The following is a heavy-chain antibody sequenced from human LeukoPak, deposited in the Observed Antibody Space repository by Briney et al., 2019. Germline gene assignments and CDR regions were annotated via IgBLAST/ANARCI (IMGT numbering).Heavy chain of an antibody. Sequence: ASVKVSCKASGGTFSSYAISWVRQAPGQGPEWMGGIIPIFGTANYAQKFQGRVTITADKSTSTAYMELSSLRSEDTAVYYCARDGVDTAMVYFDYWGQGTLVTVSS. CDR2: IIPIFGTA. D-gene: IGHD5-18*01. J-gene: IGHJ4*02. CDR1: GGTFSSYA. V-gene: IGHV1-69*06. CDR3: ARDGVDTAMVYFDY.